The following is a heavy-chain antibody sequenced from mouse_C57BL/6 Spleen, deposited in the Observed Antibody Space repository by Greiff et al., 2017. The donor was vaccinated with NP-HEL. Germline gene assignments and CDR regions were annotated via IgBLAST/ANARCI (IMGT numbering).Heavy chain of an antibody. Sequence: VQLQQSGPELVKPGASVKISCKASGYTFTDYYMNWVKQSHGKSLEWIGDINPNNGGTSYNQKFKGKATLTVDKSSSTAYMELRSLTSEDSAVYYCARTTVVESAMDYWGQGTSVTVSS. CDR1: GYTFTDYY. CDR3: ARTTVVESAMDY. J-gene: IGHJ4*01. V-gene: IGHV1-26*01. CDR2: INPNNGGT. D-gene: IGHD1-1*01.